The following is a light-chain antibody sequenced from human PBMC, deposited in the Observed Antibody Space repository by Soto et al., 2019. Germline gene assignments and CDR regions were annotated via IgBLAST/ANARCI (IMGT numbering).Light chain of an antibody. J-gene: IGKJ2*01. Sequence: DIQMTQSPSSLSASVGDRVTITCQASQAISNYLNWYQQKPGKAPKLLIYDASNLETGVPSRFSGSGSGTDFSFTIRSLQPGDIATYYCQQYDNLPYTFGQGTKLEIK. V-gene: IGKV1-33*01. CDR1: QAISNY. CDR2: DAS. CDR3: QQYDNLPYT.